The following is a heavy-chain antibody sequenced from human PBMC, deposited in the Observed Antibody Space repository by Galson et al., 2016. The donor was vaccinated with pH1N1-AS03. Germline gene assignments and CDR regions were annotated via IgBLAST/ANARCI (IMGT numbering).Heavy chain of an antibody. Sequence: SVKVSCKASGGTFSSDAISWVRQAPGQGLEWMGRIIPILGIIDYAQKFQGRVTITADKSTSTAYMEVSSLRSEDTAVYYCARDTATTATTHFDCWGQGTLVTISS. J-gene: IGHJ4*02. CDR1: GGTFSSDA. CDR3: ARDTATTATTHFDC. D-gene: IGHD4-17*01. V-gene: IGHV1-69*04. CDR2: IIPILGII.